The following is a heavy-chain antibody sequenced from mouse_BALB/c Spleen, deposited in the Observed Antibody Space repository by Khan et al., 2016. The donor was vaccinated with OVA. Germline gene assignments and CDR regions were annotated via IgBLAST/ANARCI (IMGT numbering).Heavy chain of an antibody. CDR3: ARFYDYEGYFDV. CDR2: IWSYGST. J-gene: IGHJ1*01. CDR1: GFSLTTYG. D-gene: IGHD2-4*01. Sequence: QVQLKQSGPGLVQPSQSLSITCTVSGFSLTTYGVHWVRQPPGKGLEWLGVIWSYGSTDYNTAFISRLSISKDNSKSQFFFEMNSLQADDTAIYYCARFYDYEGYFDVWGAGTTVTVSS. V-gene: IGHV2-4*02.